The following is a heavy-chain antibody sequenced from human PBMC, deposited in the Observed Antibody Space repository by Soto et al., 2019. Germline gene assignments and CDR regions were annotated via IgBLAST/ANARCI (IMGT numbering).Heavy chain of an antibody. CDR1: GFTFSSFE. CDR3: ARAAAAGVDNY. Sequence: ESGGGLVQPGGSLKLSCAASGFTFSSFEMNWVRQAPGKGLEWVSYITSSGSVIYYADSVKGRFTISRDNAKNSLYLQMNSLRAEDTAVYYCARAAAAGVDNYWGQGTLVTVSS. V-gene: IGHV3-48*03. CDR2: ITSSGSVI. J-gene: IGHJ4*02. D-gene: IGHD6-13*01.